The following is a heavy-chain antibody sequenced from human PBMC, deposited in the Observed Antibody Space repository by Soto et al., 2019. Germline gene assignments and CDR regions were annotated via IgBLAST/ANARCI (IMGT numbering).Heavy chain of an antibody. V-gene: IGHV3-53*01. CDR3: ARDLATSYYGMDV. D-gene: IGHD1-26*01. CDR2: IYSGGST. J-gene: IGHJ6*02. Sequence: PGGSLRLSCAASGFTFSDYYMSWIRQAPGKGLEWVSVIYSGGSTYYADSVKGRFTISRDNSKNTLYLQMNSLRAEDTAVYYGARDLATSYYGMDVWGQGTTVTVSS. CDR1: GFTFSDYY.